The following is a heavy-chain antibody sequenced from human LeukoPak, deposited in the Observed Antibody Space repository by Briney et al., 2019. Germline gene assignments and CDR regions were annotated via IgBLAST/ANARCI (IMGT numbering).Heavy chain of an antibody. J-gene: IGHJ4*02. CDR1: GYTFTNYG. V-gene: IGHV7-4-1*02. CDR3: ARDKYQLPYEIDY. Sequence: GASVKVSCRASGYTFTNYGVNWVRQAPGQGLEWMGWINTNTRNPTYAQGFTGRSVFSLDTSLSTAYLQISSLKAEDTAVYYCARDKYQLPYEIDYWGQGTLVTVSS. D-gene: IGHD2-2*01. CDR2: INTNTRNP.